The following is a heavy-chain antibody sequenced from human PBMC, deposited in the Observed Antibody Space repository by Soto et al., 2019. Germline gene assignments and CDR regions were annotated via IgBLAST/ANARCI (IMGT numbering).Heavy chain of an antibody. CDR2: MHSRGGT. CDR1: GGSISSSSYF. Sequence: QLQLQESGPRLVKPSETLSLTCAVSGGSISSSSYFWGWIRQPPGKGLEWLGSMHSRGGTYHNPSLTSRVAISADTAKTQFSLKFTSVAAADTAVYYCASHIEYSGSSLFDSWGQGTLVTVSS. D-gene: IGHD6-6*01. V-gene: IGHV4-39*01. CDR3: ASHIEYSGSSLFDS. J-gene: IGHJ4*02.